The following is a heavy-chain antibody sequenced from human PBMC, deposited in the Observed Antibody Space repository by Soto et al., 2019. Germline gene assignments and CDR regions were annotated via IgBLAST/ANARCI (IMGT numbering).Heavy chain of an antibody. V-gene: IGHV3-33*01. J-gene: IGHJ4*02. Sequence: QVQLVESGGGVVQPGRSLRLSCAASGFTFSSYGMHWVRQAPGKGLEWVAVIWYDGSNKYYADSVKGRLTISRDNSKNTLYLQINSLRDEDTAVYYCARVEEYYDSSGMDCQGFDYWVQRTLVTVTS. CDR2: IWYDGSNK. D-gene: IGHD3-22*01. CDR1: GFTFSSYG. CDR3: ARVEEYYDSSGMDCQGFDY.